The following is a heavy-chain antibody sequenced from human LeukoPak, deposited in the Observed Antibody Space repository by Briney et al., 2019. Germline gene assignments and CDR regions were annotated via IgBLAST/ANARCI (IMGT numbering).Heavy chain of an antibody. Sequence: GGSLRLSCAASGFTFSSYTMNWVRQAPGKGLEWVSSISSSSSYIYFADSVKGRFTSSRDNAKNSLYLQMNSLRAEDTAVYYRARDRDGSGWHDYWGQGTLVTVSS. D-gene: IGHD6-19*01. CDR1: GFTFSSYT. J-gene: IGHJ4*02. CDR2: ISSSSSYI. CDR3: ARDRDGSGWHDY. V-gene: IGHV3-21*01.